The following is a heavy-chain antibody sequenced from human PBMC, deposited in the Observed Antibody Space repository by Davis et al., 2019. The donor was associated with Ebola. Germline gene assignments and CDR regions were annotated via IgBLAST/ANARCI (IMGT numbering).Heavy chain of an antibody. Sequence: AASVKVSCKVSGYTLTEFSMHWVRQAPGKGLEWMGGFDPEDGETIYAQKFQGRVTMTEDTSTDTAYMELSSLRSEDTAVYYCATEGYDSSALNYWGQGTLVTVSS. CDR2: FDPEDGET. CDR1: GYTLTEFS. D-gene: IGHD3-22*01. V-gene: IGHV1-24*01. J-gene: IGHJ4*02. CDR3: ATEGYDSSALNY.